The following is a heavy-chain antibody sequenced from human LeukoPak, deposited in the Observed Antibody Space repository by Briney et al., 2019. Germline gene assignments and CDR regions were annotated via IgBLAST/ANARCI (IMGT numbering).Heavy chain of an antibody. CDR2: IYTSGST. J-gene: IGHJ3*02. V-gene: IGHV4-61*02. Sequence: PSETLSLTCTVSGGSISSGNYYWSWIRQPAGKGLEWVGRIYTSGSTNYNPSLKSRVTISVDTSRNQFSLNLNFVTAADTAMYYCARRNGGSSLWAAFDIWGQGTMVTVSA. CDR1: GGSISSGNYY. D-gene: IGHD1-26*01. CDR3: ARRNGGSSLWAAFDI.